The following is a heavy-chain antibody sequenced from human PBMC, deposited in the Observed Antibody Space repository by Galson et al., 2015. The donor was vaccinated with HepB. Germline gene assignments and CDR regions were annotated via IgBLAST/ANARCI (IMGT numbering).Heavy chain of an antibody. CDR3: ARGSDFWVTYGSYYYGMDV. V-gene: IGHV3-48*03. Sequence: SLRLSCAASGFTFSSYEMNWVRQAPGKGLERVSYISGSGSTMYYADSVKGRLTISRDNAKNSLYLQMNSLRAEDTAVYYCARGSDFWVTYGSYYYGMDVWGQGTTVTVSS. CDR1: GFTFSSYE. J-gene: IGHJ6*02. D-gene: IGHD3-3*01. CDR2: ISGSGSTM.